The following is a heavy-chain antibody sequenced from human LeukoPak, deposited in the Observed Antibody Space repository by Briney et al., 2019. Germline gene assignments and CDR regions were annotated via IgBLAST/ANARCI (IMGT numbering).Heavy chain of an antibody. CDR2: IKHDGSEN. CDR1: GLSFSTYW. D-gene: IGHD6-13*01. V-gene: IGHV3-7*01. Sequence: GRSLTRSCAPSGLSFSTYWMTWVRQAPRKGLEWVANIKHDGSENYYVDSARGRFTISRDNAKNSLYLQMNSLTAEDTAVYYCATDLGSSRPNFWGQGIVVTVST. CDR3: ATDLGSSRPNF. J-gene: IGHJ4*02.